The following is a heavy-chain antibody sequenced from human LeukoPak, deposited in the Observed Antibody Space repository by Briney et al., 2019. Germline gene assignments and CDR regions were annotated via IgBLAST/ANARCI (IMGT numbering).Heavy chain of an antibody. D-gene: IGHD3-22*01. Sequence: PGGPLRLSCAASGFTFSSYNMNWVRQAPGKGLEWVSYISSSGSTIYYADSLKGRFTISRDNAKNSLYLQMNSLRAEDTAVYYCARAHYYDSSGLDFWGQGTLVTVSS. J-gene: IGHJ4*02. CDR3: ARAHYYDSSGLDF. V-gene: IGHV3-48*03. CDR1: GFTFSSYN. CDR2: ISSSGSTI.